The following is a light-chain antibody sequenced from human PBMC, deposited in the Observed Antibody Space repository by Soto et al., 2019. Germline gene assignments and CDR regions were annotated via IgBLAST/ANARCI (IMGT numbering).Light chain of an antibody. CDR1: QSLTNXY. V-gene: IGKV3-20*01. CDR2: DTS. CDR3: QQYGTSEII. Sequence: PGNRATLACSASQSLTNXYIASYHXKXGXXXRXXXYDTSSRAAGIPDRFSGRGCGTDFTLTITRLEPEDFAVFYCQQYGTSEIIFGQGTRLEIK. J-gene: IGKJ5*01.